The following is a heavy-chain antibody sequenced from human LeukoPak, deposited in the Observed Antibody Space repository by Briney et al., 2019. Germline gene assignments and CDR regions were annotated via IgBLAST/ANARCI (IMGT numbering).Heavy chain of an antibody. J-gene: IGHJ3*02. CDR3: ARSGYWDAFDI. CDR2: IYYSGST. Sequence: PSETLSLTCTVSGGSISSYYWSWIRQPPGKGLGWIGYIYYSGSTNYNPSLKSRVTISVDTSKNQFSLKLSSVTAADTAVYYCARSGYWDAFDIWGQGTMVTVSS. V-gene: IGHV4-59*01. D-gene: IGHD3-22*01. CDR1: GGSISSYY.